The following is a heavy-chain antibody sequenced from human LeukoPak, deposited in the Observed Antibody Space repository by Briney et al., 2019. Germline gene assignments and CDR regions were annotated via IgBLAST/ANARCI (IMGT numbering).Heavy chain of an antibody. CDR3: AREPRYSGSYYQFDY. D-gene: IGHD1-26*01. V-gene: IGHV3-33*01. J-gene: IGHJ4*02. CDR1: GFTFSSYG. Sequence: GGSLRLSCAASGFTFSSYGMHWVRQAPGKGLEWVAVIWYDGSNKYYADSVKGRFTFSRDNSKNTLYLRMNSLRAEDTAVYYCAREPRYSGSYYQFDYWGQGTLVTVSS. CDR2: IWYDGSNK.